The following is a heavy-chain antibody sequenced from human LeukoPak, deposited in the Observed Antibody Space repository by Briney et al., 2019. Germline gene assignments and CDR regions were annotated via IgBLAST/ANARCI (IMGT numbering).Heavy chain of an antibody. CDR2: ISGSGGST. Sequence: GGSLRLSCAASGFTFSSYAMSRVRQAPGKGLEWVSAISGSGGSTYYADSVKGRFTISRDNSKNTLYLQMNSLRAEDTAVYYCAKRNTVTLARGFDPWGQGTLVTVSS. D-gene: IGHD4-17*01. CDR3: AKRNTVTLARGFDP. CDR1: GFTFSSYA. V-gene: IGHV3-23*01. J-gene: IGHJ5*02.